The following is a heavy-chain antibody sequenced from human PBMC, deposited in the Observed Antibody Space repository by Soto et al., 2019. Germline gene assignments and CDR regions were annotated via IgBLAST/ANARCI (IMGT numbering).Heavy chain of an antibody. CDR3: ARTPDRYSYGSNWFDP. CDR1: GGTFSSYA. D-gene: IGHD5-18*01. Sequence: GASVKVSCKASGGTFSSYAISWVRQAPGQGLEWMGGIIPIFGTANYAQKFQGRVTITADESTSTAYMELSSLRSEDTAVYYCARTPDRYSYGSNWFDPWGQGTLVTVS. J-gene: IGHJ5*02. V-gene: IGHV1-69*13. CDR2: IIPIFGTA.